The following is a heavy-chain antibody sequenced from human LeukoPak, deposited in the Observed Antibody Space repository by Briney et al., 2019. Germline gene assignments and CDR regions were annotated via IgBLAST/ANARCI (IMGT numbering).Heavy chain of an antibody. Sequence: GSLRLSCAASGFTFSSYAMSWVRQAPGKGLEWVSAISGSGGSTYYADSVKGRFTISRDNSKNSLYLQMNSLRAEDTAVYYCARVGRGIVVVPAAPGTDYGMDVWGQGTTVTVSS. D-gene: IGHD2-2*01. CDR2: ISGSGGST. V-gene: IGHV3-23*01. J-gene: IGHJ6*02. CDR3: ARVGRGIVVVPAAPGTDYGMDV. CDR1: GFTFSSYA.